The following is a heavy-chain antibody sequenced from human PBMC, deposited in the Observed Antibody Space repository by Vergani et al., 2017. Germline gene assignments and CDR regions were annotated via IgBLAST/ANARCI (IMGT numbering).Heavy chain of an antibody. D-gene: IGHD3-10*01. CDR3: SRDRYYLGSGSYPYFYYYGLDV. Sequence: EVQLVESGGGLVQPGGSLRLSCAASGFTFSNYWMTWVRQAPGKGLDWVAKMNQDGSEKCYVDSVRGRFAISRDNAKNSLYLQMNSLRAEDTGVYYCSRDRYYLGSGSYPYFYYYGLDVWGQGTAVTVSS. CDR2: MNQDGSEK. V-gene: IGHV3-7*01. J-gene: IGHJ6*02. CDR1: GFTFSNYW.